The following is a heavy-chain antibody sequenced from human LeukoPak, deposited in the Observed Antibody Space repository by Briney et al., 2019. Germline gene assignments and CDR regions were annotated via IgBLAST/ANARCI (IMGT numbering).Heavy chain of an antibody. CDR1: GFTFSNYW. Sequence: PGGSLRLSCAASGFTFSNYWMHWVRQAPGKGLVWVSRINSDGSSTSYADSVKGRFTISRDNAKNTLYLQMNSLRAEDTAVYYCAKDSADDAFDIWGQGTMVTVSS. CDR3: AKDSADDAFDI. J-gene: IGHJ3*02. V-gene: IGHV3-74*01. CDR2: INSDGSST.